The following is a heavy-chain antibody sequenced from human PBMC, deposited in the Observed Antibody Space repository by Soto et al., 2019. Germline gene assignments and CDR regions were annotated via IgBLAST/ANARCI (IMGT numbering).Heavy chain of an antibody. CDR1: GCSISSSSYY. D-gene: IGHD3-22*01. CDR3: ARGDYYDTSGPFSDAFDI. Sequence: SETLSLTCPVSGCSISSSSYYWSWIRQPPGKGLEWIGYIYYSGSTNYNPSLKSRFTISRDNAKNSLYLQMSSLRVEGTAVYYCARGDYYDTSGPFSDAFDIWGQGTMVTVSS. V-gene: IGHV4-61*05. CDR2: IYYSGST. J-gene: IGHJ3*02.